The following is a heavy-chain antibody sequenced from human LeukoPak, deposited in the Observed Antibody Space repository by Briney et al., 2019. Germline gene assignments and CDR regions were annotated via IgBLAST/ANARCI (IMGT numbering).Heavy chain of an antibody. CDR1: GFIVSSNY. CDR3: ARGEGGIAAAGTDC. Sequence: GGSLRLSCAVSGFIVSSNYVSWVRQAPGKGPEWVSVIYSGGDTYYADSVKGRFTVSRDNSKNTLYLQMNSLRAEDTAVYYCARGEGGIAAAGTDCWGQGTLVTVSS. D-gene: IGHD6-13*01. CDR2: IYSGGDT. V-gene: IGHV3-53*01. J-gene: IGHJ4*02.